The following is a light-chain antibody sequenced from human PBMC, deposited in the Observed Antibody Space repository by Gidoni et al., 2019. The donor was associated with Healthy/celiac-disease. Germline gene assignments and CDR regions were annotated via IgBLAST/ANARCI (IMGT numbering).Light chain of an antibody. CDR3: QQRSNWIT. CDR1: QSVSSY. V-gene: IGKV3-11*01. J-gene: IGKJ5*01. CDR2: DAS. Sequence: PGERATLSCRASQSVSSYLAWYQQKPGQAPRLLIYDASNRATGIPARFSGSGSGTDFTLTISSLEPEDFAVYYCQQRSNWITFGQGTRLEIK.